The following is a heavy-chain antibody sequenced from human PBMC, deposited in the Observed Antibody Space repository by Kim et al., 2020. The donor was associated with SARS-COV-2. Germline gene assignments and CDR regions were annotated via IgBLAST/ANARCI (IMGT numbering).Heavy chain of an antibody. Sequence: QKRQGRVTMTTDTSTSTAYMELRSLRSDDTAVYYCARDFRSAQYYYGMDVWGQGTTVTVSS. J-gene: IGHJ6*02. CDR3: ARDFRSAQYYYGMDV. V-gene: IGHV1-18*01.